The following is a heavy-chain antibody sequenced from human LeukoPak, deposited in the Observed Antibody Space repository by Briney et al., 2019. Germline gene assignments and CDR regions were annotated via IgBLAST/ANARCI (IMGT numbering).Heavy chain of an antibody. Sequence: GGSLRLSCAASGFTFSNYWMSWVRQAPGKGLEWVANINQDGSEKSYVDSVEGRFTIPRDNAKKSLYLHVNSLRAEDTAVYYCARDIYGGHDYWGQGTLLTVSS. CDR1: GFTFSNYW. D-gene: IGHD2-21*01. CDR3: ARDIYGGHDY. CDR2: INQDGSEK. J-gene: IGHJ4*02. V-gene: IGHV3-7*04.